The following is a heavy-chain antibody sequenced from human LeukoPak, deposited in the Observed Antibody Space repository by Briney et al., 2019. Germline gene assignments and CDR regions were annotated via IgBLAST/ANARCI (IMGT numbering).Heavy chain of an antibody. CDR3: ARVGDFQSVAGNCDS. D-gene: IGHD6-19*01. CDR2: IKYDGSEK. V-gene: IGHV3-7*01. CDR1: GLSFSGQW. J-gene: IGHJ5*01. Sequence: GGSLRLSCTASGLSFSGQWMNWVRQSPGQGLEWVANIKYDGSEKYYVDSVKGRFTISRDNAKNSLYLQMNSLRAEDTAVYYCARVGDFQSVAGNCDSWGQGTLVTVSS.